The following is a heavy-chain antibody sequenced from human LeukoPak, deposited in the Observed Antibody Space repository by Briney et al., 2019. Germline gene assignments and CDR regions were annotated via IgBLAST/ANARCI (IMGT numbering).Heavy chain of an antibody. CDR2: IYTSGST. Sequence: PSETLSLTCTVSGGSISSYYWSWIRQPAGKGLEWIGRIYTSGSTNYNPPLKSRVTLSVDTSKNQFSLKLSSVTAADTAVYCCAGGPIVGAPHFDYWGQGILVTVSS. CDR1: GGSISSYY. V-gene: IGHV4-4*07. D-gene: IGHD1-26*01. J-gene: IGHJ4*02. CDR3: AGGPIVGAPHFDY.